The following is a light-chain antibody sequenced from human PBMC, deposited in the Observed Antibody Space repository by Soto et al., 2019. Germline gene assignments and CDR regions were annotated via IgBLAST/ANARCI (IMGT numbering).Light chain of an antibody. Sequence: QAVVTQPPSASGAPGQGISISCSGSSSNIGGNSVSWYRQVPGTAPKLLIFSNHQRPSGVPDRFSGSKSGTSASLAISGLQSEDEAYYYGSTWDDSLRGLVFGGGTKLTVL. CDR3: STWDDSLRGLV. CDR1: SSNIGGNS. V-gene: IGLV1-44*01. J-gene: IGLJ2*01. CDR2: SNH.